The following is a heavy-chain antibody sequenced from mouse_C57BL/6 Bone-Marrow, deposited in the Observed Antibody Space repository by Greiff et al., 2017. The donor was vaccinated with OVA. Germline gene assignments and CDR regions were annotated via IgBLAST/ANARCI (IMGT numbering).Heavy chain of an antibody. Sequence: QVQLQQPGAELVRPGSSVKLSCKASGYTFTSYWMHWVKQRPIQGLEWIGNIDPSDSETHYSQKFKDKATLTVDKSSSTAYMQLSSLTSEDSAVYYCAREERWFPYYFDYWGQGTTLTVSS. CDR3: AREERWFPYYFDY. CDR2: IDPSDSET. V-gene: IGHV1-52*01. J-gene: IGHJ2*01. D-gene: IGHD2-3*01. CDR1: GYTFTSYW.